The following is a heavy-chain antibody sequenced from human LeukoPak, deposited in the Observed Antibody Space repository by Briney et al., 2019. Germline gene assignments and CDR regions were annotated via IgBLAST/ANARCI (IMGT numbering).Heavy chain of an antibody. J-gene: IGHJ4*02. Sequence: GGSLRLSCPASGFTFSSYWMSWVRQAPGKGLEWVANIKQDGSEKYYVDSVKGRFTISRDNSKNTLYLQMISLRAEDAAIYYCAKDYYASGSFATFDQWGQGTLVTVSS. CDR2: IKQDGSEK. V-gene: IGHV3-7*03. CDR3: AKDYYASGSFATFDQ. D-gene: IGHD3-10*01. CDR1: GFTFSSYW.